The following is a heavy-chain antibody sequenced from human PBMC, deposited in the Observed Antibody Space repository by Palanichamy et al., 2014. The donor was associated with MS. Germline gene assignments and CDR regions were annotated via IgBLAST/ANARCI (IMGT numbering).Heavy chain of an antibody. CDR1: GYTFSNNA. CDR3: ARDTPGTLFDY. D-gene: IGHD2-15*01. J-gene: IGHJ4*02. V-gene: IGHV7-4-1*02. CDR2: INTNTGNP. Sequence: QVQLVQSGSELKKPGASVKVSCKASGYTFSNNAINWVRQAPGQGLEWMRWINTNTGNPAYAQGFTGRFVFSLDTSVTTAHLQISSLKAEDTAVYYCARDTPGTLFDYWGQGTLVTVSS.